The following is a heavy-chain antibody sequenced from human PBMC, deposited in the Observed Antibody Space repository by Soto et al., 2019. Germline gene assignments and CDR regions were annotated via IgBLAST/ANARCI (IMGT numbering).Heavy chain of an antibody. CDR3: GGRDKNLRHVAY. CDR1: GGSISSNY. CDR2: INHSRST. D-gene: IGHD1-7*01. Sequence: PSETLSLTCAVYGGSISSNYWSSIRQPPREGLEWIVEINHSRSTNYNHSLMNRVTIFVDKSKNQFSLKMLTVTAAATAAYYCGGRDKNLRHVAYLGQGTLVTVSS. J-gene: IGHJ4*02. V-gene: IGHV4-34*01.